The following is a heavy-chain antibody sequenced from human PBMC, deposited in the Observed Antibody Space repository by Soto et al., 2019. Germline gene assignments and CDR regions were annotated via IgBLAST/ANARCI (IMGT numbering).Heavy chain of an antibody. D-gene: IGHD3-10*01. V-gene: IGHV3-23*01. Sequence: EVQLLESGGGLVQPGGSLRLSCAASGFTFSSYAMSWVRQAPGKGLEWVSAISGSGGSTYYADSVKGRFTISRDNAKNSRYLQMNSLRVDDTAVYYCAKDLAITMVRGTFFDYWGQGTLVTVSS. J-gene: IGHJ4*02. CDR1: GFTFSSYA. CDR3: AKDLAITMVRGTFFDY. CDR2: ISGSGGST.